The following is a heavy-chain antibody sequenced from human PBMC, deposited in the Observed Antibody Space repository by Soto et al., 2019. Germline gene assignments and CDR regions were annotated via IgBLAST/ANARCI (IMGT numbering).Heavy chain of an antibody. CDR3: ASTRTYYDFWSGPSTLYYGMDV. J-gene: IGHJ6*02. V-gene: IGHV6-1*01. D-gene: IGHD3-3*01. CDR1: GDSVSSNSAA. Sequence: PSQTLSLTCVISGDSVSSNSAAWNWIRQSPSRGLEWLGRTYYRSKWYNDYAVSVKSRITINPDTSKNQFSLQLNSVTPEDTAVYYCASTRTYYDFWSGPSTLYYGMDVWGQGTTVTVS. CDR2: TYYRSKWYN.